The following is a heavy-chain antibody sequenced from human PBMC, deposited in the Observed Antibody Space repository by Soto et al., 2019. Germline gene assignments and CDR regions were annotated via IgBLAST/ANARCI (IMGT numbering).Heavy chain of an antibody. D-gene: IGHD6-19*01. CDR3: ARDRGWYRFDF. CDR1: GFSISSYW. V-gene: IGHV3-7*04. Sequence: EVQLVESGGGLVQSGGSLRLSCTASGFSISSYWMGWVRQAPGKGLEWVADIKPDGSETYYVDSLKARFTISRDNAKNSLYLQMNTLRVEETAVYYCARDRGWYRFDFWGQGTLVTVSP. J-gene: IGHJ4*02. CDR2: IKPDGSET.